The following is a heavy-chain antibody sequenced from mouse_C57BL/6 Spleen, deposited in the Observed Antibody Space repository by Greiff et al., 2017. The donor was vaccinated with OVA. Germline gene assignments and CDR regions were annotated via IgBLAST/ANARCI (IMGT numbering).Heavy chain of an antibody. J-gene: IGHJ4*01. Sequence: QVQLQQSGAELVRPGASVTLSCKASGYTFTDYEMHWVKQTPVHGLEWIGAIDPETGGTAYNQKFKGKAILTADKSSSTAYMELRSLTSEDSAVYYCTRKGYYGSAMDYWGQGTSVTVSS. CDR1: GYTFTDYE. CDR3: TRKGYYGSAMDY. D-gene: IGHD1-1*01. CDR2: IDPETGGT. V-gene: IGHV1-15*01.